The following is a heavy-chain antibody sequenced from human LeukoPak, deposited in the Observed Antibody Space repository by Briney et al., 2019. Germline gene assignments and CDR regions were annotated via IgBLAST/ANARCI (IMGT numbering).Heavy chain of an antibody. D-gene: IGHD3-10*01. V-gene: IGHV4-59*11. Sequence: PSETLSLTCTVSGGSISSHYWSWIRQPPGKGLEWIGYIYYSGSTNYNPSLKSRVTISVDTSKNQFSLKLSSVTAADTAVYYCARDRVWFDPWGQGTLVTVSS. J-gene: IGHJ5*02. CDR1: GGSISSHY. CDR3: ARDRVWFDP. CDR2: IYYSGST.